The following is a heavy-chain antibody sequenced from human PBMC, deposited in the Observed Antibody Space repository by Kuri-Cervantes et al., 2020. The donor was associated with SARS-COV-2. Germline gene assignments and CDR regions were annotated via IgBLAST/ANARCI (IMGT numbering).Heavy chain of an antibody. V-gene: IGHV4-61*01. CDR1: GGSVSSGSHY. CDR3: ARTLDYYGSGTYCFDY. CDR2: IYYSGST. Sequence: GSLRLSCIVSGGSVSSGSHYWSWIRQPPGNGLEWIGYIYYSGSTKYNPSLKSRVTMSVDTSKNQLSLKLNSVTPADTAVYYCARTLDYYGSGTYCFDYWGQGTLVTVSS. J-gene: IGHJ4*02. D-gene: IGHD3-10*01.